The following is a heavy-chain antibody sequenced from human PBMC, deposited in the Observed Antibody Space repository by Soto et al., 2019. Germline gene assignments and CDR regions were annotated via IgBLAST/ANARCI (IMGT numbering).Heavy chain of an antibody. CDR3: ARHSLALRKNNWFDP. CDR1: GDSIISSDFY. J-gene: IGHJ5*02. Sequence: SETLSLTCTVSGDSIISSDFYWGWVRRPPGKGLEWIGSIFYLGSSYYNPSLKSRVTMSVDTSKNQFSLRLRSVTAADTALYFCARHSLALRKNNWFDPWGQGIMVTV. CDR2: IFYLGSS. V-gene: IGHV4-39*01. D-gene: IGHD3-3*02.